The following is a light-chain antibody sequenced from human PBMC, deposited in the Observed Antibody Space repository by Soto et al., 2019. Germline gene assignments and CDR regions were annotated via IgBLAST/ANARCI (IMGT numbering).Light chain of an antibody. J-gene: IGLJ1*01. V-gene: IGLV1-40*01. CDR2: DNT. CDR1: SSNIGAGYD. CDR3: QSYDSSLSGYV. Sequence: QSVLTQPASVSGSPGQSITISCTGSSSNIGAGYDVHWYQHLPGTAPKLLIYDNTNRPSGVPERFSGSRSGTSASLAITGLQAEDEADYYCQSYDSSLSGYVFGSGTKVTVL.